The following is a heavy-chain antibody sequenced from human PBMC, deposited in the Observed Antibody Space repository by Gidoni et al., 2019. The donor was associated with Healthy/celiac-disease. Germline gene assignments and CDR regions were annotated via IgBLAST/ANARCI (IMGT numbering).Heavy chain of an antibody. Sequence: QVQLVESGGGVVQPGRSLRPSCAASGFPFRSYGMHWVRQAPGTGLEWVAVISCYGSNKYYADSVKGRITSSRDNSNNTLYLQMNSLRAEVTAVYYWAKCGAYSSSWYYFDYWGQGTLVTVSS. D-gene: IGHD6-13*01. CDR2: ISCYGSNK. J-gene: IGHJ4*02. CDR1: GFPFRSYG. CDR3: AKCGAYSSSWYYFDY. V-gene: IGHV3-30*18.